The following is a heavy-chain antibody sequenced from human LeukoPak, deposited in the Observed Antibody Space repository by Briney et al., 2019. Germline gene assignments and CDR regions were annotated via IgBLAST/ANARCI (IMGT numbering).Heavy chain of an antibody. CDR3: ASMYFSQYLQH. D-gene: IGHD2-8*01. CDR1: GSAFSTYA. J-gene: IGHJ1*01. CDR2: ISGRGDSA. V-gene: IGHV3-23*01. Sequence: PGGSLRLSCAASGSAFSTYAMTWVRQAPGKGLEWVSSISGRGDSAYYADSVKGRFTLSRDNSKNTLYLQMNSLRAEDTAVYYCASMYFSQYLQHWGQGTLVTVSS.